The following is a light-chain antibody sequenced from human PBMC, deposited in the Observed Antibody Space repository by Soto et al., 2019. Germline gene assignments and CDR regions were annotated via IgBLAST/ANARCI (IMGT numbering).Light chain of an antibody. J-gene: IGKJ5*01. CDR3: MQGTHWPIT. Sequence: DVVMTQSPLSLPVTLGQPASISCRSNQSLVHSDGIAYFSWFQQRPGRSPRRLIYKVSNRDSGVPARFSGSGSGTYFALKSSRGEAEDVGVYYCMQGTHWPITFGQGTRLEIK. V-gene: IGKV2-30*02. CDR2: KVS. CDR1: QSLVHSDGIAY.